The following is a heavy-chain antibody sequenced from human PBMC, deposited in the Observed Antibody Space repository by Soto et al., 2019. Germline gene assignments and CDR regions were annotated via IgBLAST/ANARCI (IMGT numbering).Heavy chain of an antibody. CDR1: GFTFSSYG. D-gene: IGHD3-22*01. V-gene: IGHV3-30*18. CDR3: EDDDSVEFSAFDI. Sequence: HVQLVESGGGVVQPGRSLRLSCAASGFTFSSYGMHWVRQAPGKRLVWVAVISYDGSNKYYAYSVKGRFTISRDKCKNTLYLRMNSLRAEDMAVYDCEDDDSVEFSAFDIWGRGTMVTVSS. CDR2: ISYDGSNK. J-gene: IGHJ3*02.